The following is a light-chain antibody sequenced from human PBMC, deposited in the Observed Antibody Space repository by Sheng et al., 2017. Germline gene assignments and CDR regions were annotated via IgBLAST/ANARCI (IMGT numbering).Light chain of an antibody. V-gene: IGKV1-5*03. Sequence: DIQMTQSPSTLSASVGDRVTITCRASQSISTWLARYQQKPGKAPKVLIYRASNLESGVPSRFSGSGSGTEFTLTINSLQSEDFATYYCQQYNSYLWTFGQGTKVEIK. CDR2: RAS. CDR1: QSISTW. J-gene: IGKJ1*01. CDR3: QQYNSYLWT.